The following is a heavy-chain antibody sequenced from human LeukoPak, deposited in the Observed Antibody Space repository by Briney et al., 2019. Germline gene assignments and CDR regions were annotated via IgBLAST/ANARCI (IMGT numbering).Heavy chain of an antibody. D-gene: IGHD5-18*01. V-gene: IGHV7-4-1*02. J-gene: IGHJ5*02. Sequence: ASVKVSCKASGYTFTSYAMNWVRQAPGQGLEWMGWINTNTGNPTYAQGFTGRFVFSLDTSVSTTYLQISSLKAEDTAVYYCARIWEETGLVTWFDPWGQGTLVTVSS. CDR1: GYTFTSYA. CDR3: ARIWEETGLVTWFDP. CDR2: INTNTGNP.